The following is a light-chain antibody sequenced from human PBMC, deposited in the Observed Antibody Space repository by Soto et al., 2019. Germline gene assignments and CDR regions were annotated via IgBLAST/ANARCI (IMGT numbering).Light chain of an antibody. J-gene: IGKJ1*01. CDR2: KAS. Sequence: DTQLTQSPSTLSASIGDRVTITCRASQEIRDWLAWYQQRPGKAPKLLIYKASTLQSGVPLRFSGSGSGTEFTLTISSLQPDDFATYYCQQRTFVQGTKVEIK. V-gene: IGKV1-5*03. CDR3: QQRT. CDR1: QEIRDW.